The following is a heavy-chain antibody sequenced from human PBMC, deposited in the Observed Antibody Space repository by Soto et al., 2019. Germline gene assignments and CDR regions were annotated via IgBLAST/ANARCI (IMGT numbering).Heavy chain of an antibody. V-gene: IGHV4-39*01. CDR1: GGSISSSSYY. D-gene: IGHD6-13*01. CDR2: IYYSGST. CDR3: ARQGSSSWYVYYYYGMDV. J-gene: IGHJ6*02. Sequence: PSETLSLTCTVSGGSISSSSYYWGWIRQPPGKGLEWIGSIYYSGSTYYNPSLKSRVTISVDTSKNQFSLKLSSVTAADTAVYYCARQGSSSWYVYYYYGMDVWGQGTTVTVSS.